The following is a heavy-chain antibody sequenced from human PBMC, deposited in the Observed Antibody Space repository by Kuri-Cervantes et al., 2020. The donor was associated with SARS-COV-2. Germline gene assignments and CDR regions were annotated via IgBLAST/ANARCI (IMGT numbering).Heavy chain of an antibody. Sequence: ASVKVSCKAPETTFPNYDINWVRQATGQGLEWMGMVKTNSGNTLYAQFFQGRVTMTTDTSTSTAYMELRSLRSDDTAVYYCARGYCSSTSCYFFDYWGQGTLVTVSS. CDR1: ETTFPNYD. V-gene: IGHV1-8*01. D-gene: IGHD2-2*01. CDR3: ARGYCSSTSCYFFDY. J-gene: IGHJ4*02. CDR2: VKTNSGNT.